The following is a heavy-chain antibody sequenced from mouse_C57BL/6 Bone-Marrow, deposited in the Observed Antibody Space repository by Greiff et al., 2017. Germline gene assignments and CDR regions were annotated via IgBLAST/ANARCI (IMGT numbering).Heavy chain of an antibody. V-gene: IGHV1-80*01. CDR2: IYPGDGDT. D-gene: IGHD1-1*01. J-gene: IGHJ4*01. CDR1: GYAFSSYW. CDR3: ARVPLYYGSSYDYAMDY. Sequence: QVQLKESGAELVKPGASVKISCKASGYAFSSYWMNWVKQRPGKGLEWIGQIYPGDGDTNYNGKFKGKATLTADKSSSTAYMQRSSLTSEDSAVYFCARVPLYYGSSYDYAMDYWGQGTSVTVSS.